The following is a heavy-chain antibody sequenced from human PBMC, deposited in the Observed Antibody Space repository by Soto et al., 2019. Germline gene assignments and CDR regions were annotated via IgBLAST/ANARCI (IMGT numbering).Heavy chain of an antibody. CDR1: GLTFSSYA. CDR2: ISYDGSNK. Sequence: GGSLRLSCAASGLTFSSYAMHWVRQAPGKGLEWVAVISYDGSNKYYADSVKGRFTISRDNSKNTLYLQMNSLRAEDTAVYYCARDQRVAGIAPIDYWGKGTLVTVSS. V-gene: IGHV3-30-3*01. D-gene: IGHD6-19*01. J-gene: IGHJ4*02. CDR3: ARDQRVAGIAPIDY.